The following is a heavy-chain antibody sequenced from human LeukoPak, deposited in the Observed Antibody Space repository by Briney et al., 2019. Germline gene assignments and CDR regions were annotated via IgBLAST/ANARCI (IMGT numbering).Heavy chain of an antibody. CDR1: GYTFTSYG. J-gene: IGHJ6*03. Sequence: GASVKVSCKASGYTFTSYGISWVRQAPGQGLEWMGWISAYNGNTNYAQKLQGRVTMTTDTSTSTAYMELRSLRSDDTAGYYCARDRVAAAGLYYYYYYMDVWGKGTTVTVSS. CDR3: ARDRVAAAGLYYYYYYMDV. D-gene: IGHD6-13*01. CDR2: ISAYNGNT. V-gene: IGHV1-18*01.